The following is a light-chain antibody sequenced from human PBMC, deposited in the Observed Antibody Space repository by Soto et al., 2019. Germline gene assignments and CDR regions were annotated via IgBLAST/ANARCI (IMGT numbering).Light chain of an antibody. CDR2: GAY. CDR1: QNVATN. CDR3: LKYNTYSWK. Sequence: VLTQSPATLSFSPGEGATLSCRASQNVATNLAWYQQRPGQAPRLLIYGAYKRAIGLPDRFSGSGSGKEFALTIRSLQHDDFENYYCLKYNTYSWKVGQGNKVDIK. V-gene: IGKV3-15*01. J-gene: IGKJ1*01.